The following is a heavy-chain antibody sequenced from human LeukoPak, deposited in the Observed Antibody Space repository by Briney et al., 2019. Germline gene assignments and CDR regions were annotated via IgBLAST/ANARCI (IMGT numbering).Heavy chain of an antibody. V-gene: IGHV3-7*01. Sequence: PGGSLRLSCAASGFTFSSYWMSWVRQAPGKGLEWVANIKQDGSEKYYVDSVKGRFTISRDNAKNSLYLQMNSLRAEDTAVYYCVRAVPAAILGAFDIWGQGTMVTVSS. CDR2: IKQDGSEK. J-gene: IGHJ3*02. CDR3: VRAVPAAILGAFDI. CDR1: GFTFSSYW. D-gene: IGHD2-2*02.